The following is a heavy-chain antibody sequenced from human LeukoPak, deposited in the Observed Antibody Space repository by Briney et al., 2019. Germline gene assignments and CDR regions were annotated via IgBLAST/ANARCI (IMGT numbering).Heavy chain of an antibody. V-gene: IGHV3-23*01. CDR2: ISGSGGST. Sequence: GGSLRLSCAASGFTFSSYGMSWVRQAPGKGLEWVSAISGSGGSTYFANSVKGRFTISRDNSKNTLYLQMSSLRAEDTAVYSCAKSRESYSSSSRLDYWGQGTLVTVSS. D-gene: IGHD6-6*01. J-gene: IGHJ4*02. CDR3: AKSRESYSSSSRLDY. CDR1: GFTFSSYG.